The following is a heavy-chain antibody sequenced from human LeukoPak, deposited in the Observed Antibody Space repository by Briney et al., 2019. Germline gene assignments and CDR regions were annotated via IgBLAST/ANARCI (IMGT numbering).Heavy chain of an antibody. V-gene: IGHV3-74*01. Sequence: GGSLRLSCAASGFTFSSSWMHWVRQALGKGLVWVSRIKGDGSSTTYADSVKGRFTISRDNAKNTLYLQMNSLRAEDTAVYYCAGNRGDNYGYWEYWGQGTLVTVSS. J-gene: IGHJ4*02. D-gene: IGHD5-18*01. CDR3: AGNRGDNYGYWEY. CDR2: IKGDGSST. CDR1: GFTFSSSW.